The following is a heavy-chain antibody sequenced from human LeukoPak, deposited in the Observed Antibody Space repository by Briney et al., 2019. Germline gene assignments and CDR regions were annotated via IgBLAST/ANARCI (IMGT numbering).Heavy chain of an antibody. Sequence: ASVKVSCTASGYTFNGNYIHWVRQAPGQGLEWMGWINPHSGGTNSAQKFQGWVTMTRDTSISTAYIELSRLTSDDTAIYYCARAKGDLFNGFYFDYWGQGTLITVSS. V-gene: IGHV1-2*04. CDR1: GYTFNGNY. CDR2: INPHSGGT. D-gene: IGHD3-9*01. CDR3: ARAKGDLFNGFYFDY. J-gene: IGHJ4*02.